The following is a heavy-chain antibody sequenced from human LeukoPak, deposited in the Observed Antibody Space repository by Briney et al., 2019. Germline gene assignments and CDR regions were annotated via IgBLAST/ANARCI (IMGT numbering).Heavy chain of an antibody. CDR2: IRDSAYRT. D-gene: IGHD6-6*01. CDR3: ARARSSSWVYYYYYMDV. J-gene: IGHJ6*03. Sequence: GGSLRLSCAASGFTFSNNAMHWVRQAPGKGLEWVSSIRDSAYRTYYADSVKGRFTISRDNSKNTLYLQMNSLRAEDTAVYYCARARSSSWVYYYYYMDVWGKGTTVTVSS. V-gene: IGHV3-23*01. CDR1: GFTFSNNA.